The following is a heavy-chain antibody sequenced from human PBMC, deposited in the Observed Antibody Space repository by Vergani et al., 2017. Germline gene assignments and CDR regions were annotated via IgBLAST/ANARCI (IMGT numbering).Heavy chain of an antibody. J-gene: IGHJ5*02. CDR3: ARVGRGGYYGDLGIGRFDP. D-gene: IGHD4-17*01. V-gene: IGHV1-69*13. CDR1: GGTFSSYA. Sequence: QVQLVQSGAEVKKPGSSVKVSCKASGGTFSSYAISWVRQAPGQGLEWMGRIIPIFGTANYAQKFQGRVTITADESTSTAYMELSSLRSEDTAVYYCARVGRGGYYGDLGIGRFDPWGQGTLVTVSS. CDR2: IIPIFGTA.